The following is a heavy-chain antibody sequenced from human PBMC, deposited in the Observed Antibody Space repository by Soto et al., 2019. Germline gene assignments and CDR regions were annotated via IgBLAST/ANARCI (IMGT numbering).Heavy chain of an antibody. Sequence: SETLSLTCAVSGGSIRSNNWWSWVRQPLGKGLEWIGEIFHGGSTYYNPSLKTRVTISVDKSKNQFSLNLSSVTAADTAVYYCARVYSGSYSDSWGQGTLVTVSS. CDR1: GGSIRSNNW. CDR2: IFHGGST. CDR3: ARVYSGSYSDS. J-gene: IGHJ4*02. D-gene: IGHD1-26*01. V-gene: IGHV4-4*02.